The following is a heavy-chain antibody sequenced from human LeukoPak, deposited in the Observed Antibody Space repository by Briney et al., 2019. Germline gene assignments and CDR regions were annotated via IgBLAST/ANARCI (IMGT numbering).Heavy chain of an antibody. CDR2: INSDGSST. J-gene: IGHJ4*02. CDR1: GFTFSSYW. CDR3: AKDRGYSYGNFDY. D-gene: IGHD5-18*01. Sequence: GGSLRLSCAASGFTFSSYWMHWVRQAPGKGRVWVSRINSDGSSTSYADSVKGRFTISRDNSKNTLYLQMNSLRAEDTAVYYCAKDRGYSYGNFDYWGQGTLVTVSS. V-gene: IGHV3-74*01.